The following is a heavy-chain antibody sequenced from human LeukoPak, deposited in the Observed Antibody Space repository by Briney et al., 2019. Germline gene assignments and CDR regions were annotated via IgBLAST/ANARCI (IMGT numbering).Heavy chain of an antibody. Sequence: GGSLGLSCAASGFTFSSYGMHWVRQAPGKGLEWVAVIWYDGSKKYYADSVKGRFTISRDNSKNTVYLQINSLRAEDTAVYYCARVSPEIVVVTGTGAPDYWGQGTLVTVSS. V-gene: IGHV3-33*01. CDR1: GFTFSSYG. CDR3: ARVSPEIVVVTGTGAPDY. CDR2: IWYDGSKK. J-gene: IGHJ4*02. D-gene: IGHD2-21*02.